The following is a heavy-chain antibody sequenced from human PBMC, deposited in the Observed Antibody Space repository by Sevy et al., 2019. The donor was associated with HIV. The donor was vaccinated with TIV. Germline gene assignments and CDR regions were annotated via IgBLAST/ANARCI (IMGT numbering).Heavy chain of an antibody. CDR2: IKSKTDGGTT. D-gene: IGHD3-10*01. CDR3: TLYDYGTDTFDI. CDR1: GFTFSNAR. V-gene: IGHV3-15*01. J-gene: IGHJ3*02. Sequence: GGSLRLSCAASGFTFSNARMSWVRQAPGKGLEWLGRIKSKTDGGTTDYAAPMKGRFTISRDDSKNTLYLQMNSLKTEDTAVYYCTLYDYGTDTFDIWGQGTMVTVSS.